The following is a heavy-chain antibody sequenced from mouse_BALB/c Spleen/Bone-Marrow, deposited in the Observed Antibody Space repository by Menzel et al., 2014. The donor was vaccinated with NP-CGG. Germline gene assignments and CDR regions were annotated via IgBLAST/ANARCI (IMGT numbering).Heavy chain of an antibody. V-gene: IGHV1S81*02. Sequence: VQLQQSGAELVKPGASVKLSCKASGYTFTSYWMHWVKQRPGQGLEWIGEINPSNGRTNYNEKFKSKATLTVDKSSSTAYMQLSSLTSEDSAVYYCARWYYGNYFDYWGQGTTLTVSS. J-gene: IGHJ2*01. CDR2: INPSNGRT. CDR3: ARWYYGNYFDY. D-gene: IGHD2-1*01. CDR1: GYTFTSYW.